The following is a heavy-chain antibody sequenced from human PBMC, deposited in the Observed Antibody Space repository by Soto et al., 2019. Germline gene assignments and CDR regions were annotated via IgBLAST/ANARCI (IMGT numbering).Heavy chain of an antibody. Sequence: SETLSLTCAVYGGSFSGYYWSWIRQPPGKGLEWIGEINHSGSTNYNPSLKSRVTISVDTSKNQFSLKLSSVTAADTAVYYCARGWSLAPNPHGMDVWGQGTTVTVSS. V-gene: IGHV4-34*01. CDR1: GGSFSGYY. J-gene: IGHJ6*02. D-gene: IGHD6-13*01. CDR2: INHSGST. CDR3: ARGWSLAPNPHGMDV.